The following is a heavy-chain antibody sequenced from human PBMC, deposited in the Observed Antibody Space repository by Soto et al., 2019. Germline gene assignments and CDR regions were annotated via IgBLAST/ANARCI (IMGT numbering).Heavy chain of an antibody. D-gene: IGHD6-13*01. V-gene: IGHV4-4*02. Sequence: SETLSLTCAVSSGSISSSNWWSWVRQPPGKGLECIGEIYHSGSTNYNPSLKSRVTISVDKSKNQFSLKLSSVTAADTAVYYCARVAPGIAAAGAYYYYYYMDFWGKGTTVTVSS. CDR3: ARVAPGIAAAGAYYYYYYMDF. CDR2: IYHSGST. CDR1: SGSISSSNW. J-gene: IGHJ6*03.